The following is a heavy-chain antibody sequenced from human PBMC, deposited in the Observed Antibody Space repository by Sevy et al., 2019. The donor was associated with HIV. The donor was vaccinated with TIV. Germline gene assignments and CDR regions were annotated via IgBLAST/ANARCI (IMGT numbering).Heavy chain of an antibody. CDR2: ISYDGGIK. V-gene: IGHV3-30*03. CDR3: ARACAAAGGKSGPIDAFDI. D-gene: IGHD6-13*01. J-gene: IGHJ3*02. Sequence: GGSLRLSCAASGFTFSNYAMHWVRQSPGKGLEWVALISYDGGIKIYADSVKGRFIISREDAKNSLYLQMNSLRAGDTAVYYCARACAAAGGKSGPIDAFDIWGQGTLVTVSS. CDR1: GFTFSNYA.